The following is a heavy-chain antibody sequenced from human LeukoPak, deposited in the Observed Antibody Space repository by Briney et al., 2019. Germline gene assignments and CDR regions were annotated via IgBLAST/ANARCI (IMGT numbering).Heavy chain of an antibody. J-gene: IGHJ5*02. V-gene: IGHV4-34*01. D-gene: IGHD3-10*01. CDR2: INHSGST. CDR1: GGSFSGYY. Sequence: PSETLSLTCAVYGGSFSGYYWSWIRQPPGKGLEWIGEINHSGSTNYNPSLKSRVTISVDTSKNQFSLKLSSVTAADTAVYYCARHGGVLVRGERGNWFDPRGQGTLVTVSS. CDR3: ARHGGVLVRGERGNWFDP.